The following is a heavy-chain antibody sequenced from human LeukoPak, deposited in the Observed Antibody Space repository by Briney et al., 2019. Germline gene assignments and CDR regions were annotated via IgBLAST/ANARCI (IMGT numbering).Heavy chain of an antibody. J-gene: IGHJ6*03. CDR3: ARDKYYYDSSGYNYYYMDV. CDR2: IYHSGST. Sequence: TPSETLSLTCTVSGYSISSGYYWGWIRQPPGKGLEWIGSIYHSGSTYYNPSLKSRVTISVDTSKNQFSLKLSSVTAADTAVYYCARDKYYYDSSGYNYYYMDVWGKGTTVTISS. D-gene: IGHD3-22*01. V-gene: IGHV4-38-2*02. CDR1: GYSISSGYY.